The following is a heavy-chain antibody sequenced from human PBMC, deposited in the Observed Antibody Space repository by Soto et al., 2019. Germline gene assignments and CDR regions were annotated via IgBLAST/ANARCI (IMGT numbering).Heavy chain of an antibody. CDR1: GGSISSSNW. CDR2: IYHSGST. J-gene: IGHJ4*02. D-gene: IGHD1-26*01. V-gene: IGHV4-4*02. Sequence: QVQLQESGPGLVKPSGTLSLTCAVSGGSISSSNWWSWVRQPPGKGLEWIGEIYHSGSTNYNPSLKRXXPXSXXKSTNQFSLKLSSVTAADTAVYYCARGGVGATFNYWGQGTLVTVSS. CDR3: ARGGVGATFNY.